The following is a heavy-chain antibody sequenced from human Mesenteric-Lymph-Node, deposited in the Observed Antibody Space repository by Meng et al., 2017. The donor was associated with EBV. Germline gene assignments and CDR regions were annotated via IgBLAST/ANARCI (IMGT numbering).Heavy chain of an antibody. CDR2: ISRSSSSI. CDR3: ATGTYYWYYDY. D-gene: IGHD3-10*01. V-gene: IGHV3-11*01. Sequence: GEVGGGLASVEGSLRLSCSASGFLFSYFEMSWICQAPGKGLEWVSYISRSSSSIYYADSVKGRFTISRDNAKNSMYLQMNSLRAEDTAVYYCATGTYYWYYDYWGQGTLVTVSS. J-gene: IGHJ4*02. CDR1: GFLFSYFE.